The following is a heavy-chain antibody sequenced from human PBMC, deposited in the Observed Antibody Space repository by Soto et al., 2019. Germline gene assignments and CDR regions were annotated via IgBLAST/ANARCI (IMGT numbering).Heavy chain of an antibody. J-gene: IGHJ3*02. CDR2: ISGSGGST. D-gene: IGHD2-21*02. V-gene: IGHV3-23*01. CDR3: AKDRGKSYCGGDCYPPYDAFDI. CDR1: GFTFSSYA. Sequence: GGSLRLSCAASGFTFSSYAMSWVRQAPGKGLEWVSAISGSGGSTYYADSVKGRFTISRDNSKNTLYLQMNSLRAEDTAVYYCAKDRGKSYCGGDCYPPYDAFDIWGQGTMVTVSS.